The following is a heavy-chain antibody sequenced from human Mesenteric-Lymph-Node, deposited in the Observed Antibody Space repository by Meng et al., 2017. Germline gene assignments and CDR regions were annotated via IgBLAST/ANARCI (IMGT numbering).Heavy chain of an antibody. V-gene: IGHV2-70*01. CDR1: GFSLSTSGMC. CDR2: IDWDDDK. D-gene: IGHD3-22*01. CDR3: ARIRARYYYDSSGYYGYYGMDV. J-gene: IGHJ6*02. Sequence: SGPTLVKPTQTLTLTCTFSGFSLSTSGMCVSWIRQPPGKALEWLALIDWDDDKYYSTSLKTRLTISKDTSKNQVVLTMTNMDPVDTATYYCARIRARYYYDSSGYYGYYGMDVWGQGTTVTGYS.